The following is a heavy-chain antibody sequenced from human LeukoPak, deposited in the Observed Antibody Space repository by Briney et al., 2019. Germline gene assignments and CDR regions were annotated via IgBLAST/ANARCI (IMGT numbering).Heavy chain of an antibody. Sequence: GGSLRLSCAASGFTFSSYAMSWVRQAPGKGLEWVSTIRGSDGITYYADSVKGRSTISRDNSKNTLYLQMNSLRAEDTAVYYCAKRCVRGWSTDAFDFWGQGTMVTVSS. D-gene: IGHD6-19*01. CDR1: GFTFSSYA. CDR2: IRGSDGIT. V-gene: IGHV3-23*01. CDR3: AKRCVRGWSTDAFDF. J-gene: IGHJ3*01.